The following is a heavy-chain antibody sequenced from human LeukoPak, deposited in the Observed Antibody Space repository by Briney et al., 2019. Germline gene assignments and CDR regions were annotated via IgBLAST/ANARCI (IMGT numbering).Heavy chain of an antibody. CDR2: IYHSGST. D-gene: IGHD4-23*01. V-gene: IGHV4-4*02. CDR3: ARDLDYGGNPYYYGMDV. J-gene: IGHJ6*02. CDR1: GGSISSSNW. Sequence: SETLSLTCAVSGGSISSSNWWSWVRQPPGKGLEWIGEIYHSGSTNYNPSLKSRVTISVDKSKNQFSLKLSSVTAADTAVYYCARDLDYGGNPYYYGMDVWGQGTTVTVSS.